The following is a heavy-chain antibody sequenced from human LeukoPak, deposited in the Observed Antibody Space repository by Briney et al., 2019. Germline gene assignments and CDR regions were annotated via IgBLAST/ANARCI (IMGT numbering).Heavy chain of an antibody. D-gene: IGHD5-12*01. CDR3: ARGANSGYDYVAPFGGDY. J-gene: IGHJ4*02. Sequence: GASVKVSCKASGYTFTGYYMRWVRQAPGQGLEWMGWINPNSGGTNYAQKFQGRITMTRDTSISTAYMELSRLRSDDTAVYYCARGANSGYDYVAPFGGDYWGQGTLVTVSS. CDR1: GYTFTGYY. CDR2: INPNSGGT. V-gene: IGHV1-2*02.